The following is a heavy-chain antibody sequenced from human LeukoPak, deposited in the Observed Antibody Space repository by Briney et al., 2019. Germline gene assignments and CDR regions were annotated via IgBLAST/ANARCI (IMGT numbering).Heavy chain of an antibody. V-gene: IGHV1-46*01. J-gene: IGHJ5*02. CDR2: INPTGGST. CDR1: GYTFTSYY. CDR3: ARDNSVGDNAWWFDP. D-gene: IGHD1-26*01. Sequence: EASVNVSCKASGYTFTSYYMHWVRQAPGQGLEWMGLINPTGGSTGYAQKFQGRVTMTRDMSTSTDYMELSSLRSEDTAIYYCARDNSVGDNAWWFDPWGQGTLVTVSS.